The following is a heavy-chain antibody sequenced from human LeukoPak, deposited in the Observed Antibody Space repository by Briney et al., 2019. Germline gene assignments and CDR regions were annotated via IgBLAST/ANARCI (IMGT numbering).Heavy chain of an antibody. Sequence: SVTVSCKASGGTFSSYAISWVRQAPGQGLEWMGGIIPIFGTANYAQKFQGRVTITADESTSTAYLELSSLGSEDTAVYYCARDNDTPYYYYGMDVWGQGTTVTVSS. CDR3: ARDNDTPYYYYGMDV. CDR2: IIPIFGTA. D-gene: IGHD3-22*01. CDR1: GGTFSSYA. V-gene: IGHV1-69*13. J-gene: IGHJ6*02.